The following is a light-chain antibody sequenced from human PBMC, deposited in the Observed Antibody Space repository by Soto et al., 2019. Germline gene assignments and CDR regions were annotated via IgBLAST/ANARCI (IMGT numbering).Light chain of an antibody. J-gene: IGKJ1*01. V-gene: IGKV3-20*01. Sequence: EIVLTQSPGTLSLSPGERATLSCRASQSVSSSYLAWYQQKPGQAPRLLIYGASSRATGIPDRFSGSGSGTVFTLTISRLEPEDFAVYYCQHYCSSRTFGQGTKVEIK. CDR3: QHYCSSRT. CDR2: GAS. CDR1: QSVSSSY.